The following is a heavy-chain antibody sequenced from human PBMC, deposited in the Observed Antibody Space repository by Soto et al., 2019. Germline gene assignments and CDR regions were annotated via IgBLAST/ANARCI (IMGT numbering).Heavy chain of an antibody. D-gene: IGHD3-10*01. J-gene: IGHJ4*02. V-gene: IGHV3-30-3*01. CDR3: ARQGQFSGSYTGYYFDY. CDR2: ISYDGSNK. Sequence: PVGSLRLSCAASGFTFRSYAMHWVRQAPGKGLEWVAVISYDGSNKYYADSVKGRFTISRDNSKNTLYLQMNSLRAEDTAVYYCARQGQFSGSYTGYYFDYWGQGTLVTVSS. CDR1: GFTFRSYA.